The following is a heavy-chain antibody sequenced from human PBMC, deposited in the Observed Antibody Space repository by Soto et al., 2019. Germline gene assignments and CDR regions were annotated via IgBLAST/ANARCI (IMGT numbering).Heavy chain of an antibody. CDR3: ARSSLYYGTTGSTTGSYYMDG. CDR2: IRNKPNGGTT. J-gene: IGHJ6*03. CDR1: GFTYGDHA. D-gene: IGHD3-22*01. V-gene: IGHV3-49*04. Sequence: GSLRLSCTASGFTYGDHAMSWVRQAPGKGLEWVGFIRNKPNGGTTEYAASVKGRSTISRDDSKSIAYLQMDSLKPEDTAVYYCARSSLYYGTTGSTTGSYYMDGCGKGTKVTVSS.